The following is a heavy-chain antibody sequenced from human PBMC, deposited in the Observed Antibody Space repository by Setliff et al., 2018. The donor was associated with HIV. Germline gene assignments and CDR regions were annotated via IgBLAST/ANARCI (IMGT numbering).Heavy chain of an antibody. Sequence: WASMKVSCKASGGTFKNLAISWVRQAPGQGLEWMGGVIPSFATANYAQKFQGRITITADELTSTVYMDLNSLKSEDSAVYYCANPHDGGAFDVWGQGTAVTVSS. CDR3: ANPHDGGAFDV. CDR2: VIPSFATA. CDR1: GGTFKNLA. V-gene: IGHV1-69*13. J-gene: IGHJ3*01. D-gene: IGHD1-1*01.